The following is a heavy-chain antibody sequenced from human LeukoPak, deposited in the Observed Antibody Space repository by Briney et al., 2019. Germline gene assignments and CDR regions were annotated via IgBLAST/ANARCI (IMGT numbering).Heavy chain of an antibody. CDR2: IRYDGSNK. Sequence: GGSLRLSCAASGFTFSSYAMSWVRQAPGKGLEWVAFIRYDGSNKYYADSVKGRFTISRDNSKNTLYLQMNSLRAEDTAVYYCAKAGSGLELKDYYYYMDVWGKGTTVTVSS. CDR3: AKAGSGLELKDYYYYMDV. D-gene: IGHD1-7*01. J-gene: IGHJ6*03. V-gene: IGHV3-30*02. CDR1: GFTFSSYA.